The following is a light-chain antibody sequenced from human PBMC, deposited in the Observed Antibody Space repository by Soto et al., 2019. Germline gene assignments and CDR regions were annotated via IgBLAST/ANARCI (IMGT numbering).Light chain of an antibody. CDR3: QQYADWPTT. J-gene: IGKJ1*01. CDR1: QSVGAT. Sequence: EVVLTQSPVTLSLSPGERATLSCRASQSVGATVAWYHQRPGQAPRLLISGASTRATGIPARVSASGSGTAFTLTITSLQSDEFGVYYCQQYADWPTTFGQGTKVDIK. CDR2: GAS. V-gene: IGKV3-15*01.